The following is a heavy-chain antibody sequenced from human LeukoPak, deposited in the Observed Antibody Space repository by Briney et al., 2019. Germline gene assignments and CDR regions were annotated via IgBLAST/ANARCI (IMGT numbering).Heavy chain of an antibody. CDR2: ISNGGGST. J-gene: IGHJ6*03. CDR1: GFTSSSYA. CDR3: AKYTRSYYGAPHYMDV. Sequence: PGGSLRLSCAASGFTSSSYAMSWVRQAPGKGLEWVSSISNGGGSTYYADSVKGRFTISRDNSKNTLFLQMNSLRAEDTAVYYCAKYTRSYYGAPHYMDVWGKGTTVTVSS. V-gene: IGHV3-23*01. D-gene: IGHD1-26*01.